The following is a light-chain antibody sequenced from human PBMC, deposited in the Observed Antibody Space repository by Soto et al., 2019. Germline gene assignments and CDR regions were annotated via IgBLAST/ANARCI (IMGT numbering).Light chain of an antibody. J-gene: IGKJ5*01. CDR3: QQFDNLPFS. Sequence: DIQMTQSPSSLSASVGDRVTIICQASQDINNYLNWYQQKPGKAPKLLIYDSSNIDIGVPSRFSGSGYGTRFSFTISSLQPEAIATYYCQQFDNLPFSFGQATRLEIK. CDR2: DSS. V-gene: IGKV1-33*01. CDR1: QDINNY.